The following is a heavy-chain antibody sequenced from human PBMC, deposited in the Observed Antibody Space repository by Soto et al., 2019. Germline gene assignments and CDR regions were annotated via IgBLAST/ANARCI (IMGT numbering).Heavy chain of an antibody. J-gene: IGHJ6*02. V-gene: IGHV1-58*01. Sequence: SVKVSCKASGFTFSNSAVQWVRQARGQRLEWIGWIVVGSGDTNSAQKFQERVTITRDMSTSTAYIELSSLRSEDTAVYYCAATIIAAVGTGYYYGMDVWGQGTTVTVSS. CDR3: AATIIAAVGTGYYYGMDV. CDR1: GFTFSNSA. D-gene: IGHD6-13*01. CDR2: IVVGSGDT.